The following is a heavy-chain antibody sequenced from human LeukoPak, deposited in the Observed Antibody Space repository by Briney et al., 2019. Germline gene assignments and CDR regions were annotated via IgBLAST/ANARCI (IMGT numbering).Heavy chain of an antibody. D-gene: IGHD6-13*01. J-gene: IGHJ5*02. CDR2: IYHSGST. Sequence: SETLSLTCAVSGYSISSGYYWGWIRQPPGKGLEWIGSIYHSGSTYYNPSLKSRVTISVDTSKNQFSLKLSSVTAADTAVYYCARQTGYSSSWYGESWFDPWGQGTLDTVSS. CDR3: ARQTGYSSSWYGESWFDP. CDR1: GYSISSGYY. V-gene: IGHV4-38-2*01.